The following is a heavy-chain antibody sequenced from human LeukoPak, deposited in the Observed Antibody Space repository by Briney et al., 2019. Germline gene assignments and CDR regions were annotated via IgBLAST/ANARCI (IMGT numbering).Heavy chain of an antibody. CDR2: ISGSGGST. D-gene: IGHD4-17*01. CDR1: GFTFSSYA. J-gene: IGHJ4*02. V-gene: IGHV3-23*01. Sequence: PGGSLRLSCAASGFTFSSYAMSWVRQAPGKGLEWVSAISGSGGSTYYADSVKGRFTISRDNAKNSLYLQMNSLRAEDTAVYYCARDNCGDYIIDYWGQGTLVTVSS. CDR3: ARDNCGDYIIDY.